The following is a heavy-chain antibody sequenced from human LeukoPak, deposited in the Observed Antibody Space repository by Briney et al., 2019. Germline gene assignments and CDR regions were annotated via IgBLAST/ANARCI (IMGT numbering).Heavy chain of an antibody. D-gene: IGHD3-22*01. CDR1: GYTFTSYG. J-gene: IGHJ4*02. CDR3: ARGLNYYDSSGYYSPYFDY. CDR2: ISAYNGVT. Sequence: GASVKVSCKASGYTFTSYGISSVRQAPGQGLEWRGWISAYNGVTNYAQKLQGRVTMTTDTSTSTAYMELRSLRSDDTAVYYCARGLNYYDSSGYYSPYFDYWGQGTLVTGPS. V-gene: IGHV1-18*01.